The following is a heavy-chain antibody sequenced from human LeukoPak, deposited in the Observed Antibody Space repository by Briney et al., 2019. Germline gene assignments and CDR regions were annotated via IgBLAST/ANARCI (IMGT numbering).Heavy chain of an antibody. CDR1: GLTFSSYA. V-gene: IGHV3-30-3*01. Sequence: GGSLRLSCAASGLTFSSYAMHWVRQAPGKGLEWVAVISYDGSNKYYADSVKGRFTISRDNSKNTLYLQMNSLRAEDTAVYYCARDPAYYDSSGYVNYWGQGTLVTVSS. D-gene: IGHD3-22*01. CDR2: ISYDGSNK. CDR3: ARDPAYYDSSGYVNY. J-gene: IGHJ4*02.